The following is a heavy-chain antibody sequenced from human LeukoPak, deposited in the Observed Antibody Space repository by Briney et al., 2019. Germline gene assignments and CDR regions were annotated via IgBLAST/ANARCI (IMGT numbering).Heavy chain of an antibody. CDR3: ARTYYDFWSGYGPPDY. Sequence: GGSLRLSCAASGFTFSSYSMNWVRQAPGKGLEWVSSISSSSSYIYYADSVKGRFTISRDNAKNSLYLQMNGLRAEDTAVYYCARTYYDFWSGYGPPDYWGQGTLVTVSS. CDR1: GFTFSSYS. V-gene: IGHV3-21*01. D-gene: IGHD3-3*01. J-gene: IGHJ4*02. CDR2: ISSSSSYI.